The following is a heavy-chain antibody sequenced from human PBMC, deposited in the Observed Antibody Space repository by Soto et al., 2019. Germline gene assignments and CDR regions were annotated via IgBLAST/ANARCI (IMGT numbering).Heavy chain of an antibody. J-gene: IGHJ6*02. CDR2: IYPGDSDT. CDR1: GYSFTSYW. V-gene: IGHV5-51*01. Sequence: GESLKISCKGSGYSFTSYWIGWVRQMPGKGLEWMGIIYPGDSDTRYSPSFQGQVTISADKSISTAYLQWSSLKASDTAMYYCARQGYDILTGYQDDYYYYGMDVWGQGTTVTVSS. D-gene: IGHD3-9*01. CDR3: ARQGYDILTGYQDDYYYYGMDV.